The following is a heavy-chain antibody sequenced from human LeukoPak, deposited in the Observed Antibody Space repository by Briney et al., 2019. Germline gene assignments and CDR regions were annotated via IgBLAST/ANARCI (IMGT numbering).Heavy chain of an antibody. CDR1: GGSFSGYY. D-gene: IGHD6-19*01. V-gene: IGHV4-34*01. CDR2: INHSGST. Sequence: PSETLSLTCAVYGGSFSGYYWSWIRQPPGKGLEWIGEINHSGSTNYNPSLKSRVTISINTSKNQFSLKLSSVTAADTAVYYCARDDSSGWYPDYWGQGTLVTVSS. J-gene: IGHJ4*02. CDR3: ARDDSSGWYPDY.